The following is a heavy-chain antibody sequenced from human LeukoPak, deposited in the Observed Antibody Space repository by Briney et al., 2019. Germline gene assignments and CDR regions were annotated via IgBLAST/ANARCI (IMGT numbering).Heavy chain of an antibody. J-gene: IGHJ6*03. CDR1: GYSISSGYY. CDR2: IYRSGTT. V-gene: IGHV4-38-2*01. Sequence: PSETLSLTCAVSGYSISSGYYWDWIRQPPGKGLEWIGSIYRSGTTYYNVSLKSRVTISVDTSKNQFSLKLSSVTAADAAVYYCARQDGASAGVIYMDVWGKGPRSPSP. D-gene: IGHD6-13*01. CDR3: ARQDGASAGVIYMDV.